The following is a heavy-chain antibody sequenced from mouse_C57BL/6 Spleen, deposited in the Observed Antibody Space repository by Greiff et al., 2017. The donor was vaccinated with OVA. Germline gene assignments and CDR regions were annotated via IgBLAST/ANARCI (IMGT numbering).Heavy chain of an antibody. CDR3: TRWGDYYGSSPMDY. Sequence: QLQQSGAELVRPGASVTLSCKASGYTFTDYEMHWVKQTPVHGLEWIGAIDPETGGTAYNQKFKGKAILTADKSSSTAYMELRSLTAEDSAVYYCTRWGDYYGSSPMDYWGQGTSVTVSS. J-gene: IGHJ4*01. CDR2: IDPETGGT. D-gene: IGHD1-1*01. V-gene: IGHV1-15*01. CDR1: GYTFTDYE.